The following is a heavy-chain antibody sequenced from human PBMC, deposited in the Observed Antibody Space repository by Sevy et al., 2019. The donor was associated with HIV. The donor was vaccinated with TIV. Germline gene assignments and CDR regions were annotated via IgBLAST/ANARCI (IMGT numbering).Heavy chain of an antibody. D-gene: IGHD1-26*01. Sequence: GGSLRLSCAASGFTFSGSTMHWVRQASGKGLEWVGRIRSKANSYATTYAASVKGRFTISRDDSQNTAYLQMNSLKTEDMAVYYCAKDREGSYYYFDSWGQGTLVTVSS. J-gene: IGHJ4*02. CDR3: AKDREGSYYYFDS. CDR2: IRSKANSYAT. CDR1: GFTFSGST. V-gene: IGHV3-73*01.